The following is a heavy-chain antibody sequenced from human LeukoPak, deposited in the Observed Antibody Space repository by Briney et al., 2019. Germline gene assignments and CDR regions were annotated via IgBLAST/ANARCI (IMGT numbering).Heavy chain of an antibody. Sequence: SETLSLTCAVYGGSFSGYYWSWIRQPPGKGLEWIGEINHSGSTNYNPSLKSRVTISVDTSKNQFSLKLSSVTAADTAVYYCARGSWYSRIAVAAGYNWFDPWGQGTLVTVSS. V-gene: IGHV4-34*01. D-gene: IGHD6-19*01. CDR2: INHSGST. CDR1: GGSFSGYY. CDR3: ARGSWYSRIAVAAGYNWFDP. J-gene: IGHJ5*02.